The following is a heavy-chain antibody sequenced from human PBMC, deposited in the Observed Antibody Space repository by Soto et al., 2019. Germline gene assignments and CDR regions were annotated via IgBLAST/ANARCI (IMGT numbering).Heavy chain of an antibody. CDR2: ISAYNGNT. D-gene: IGHD2-15*01. J-gene: IGHJ4*02. CDR3: ARDRYCSGGSCYHFDY. CDR1: GYTFTSYG. Sequence: EASVKVPCKASGYTFTSYGISWVRQAPGQGLEWMGWISAYNGNTNYAQKLQGRVTMTTDTSTSTAYMELRSLRSDDTAVYYCARDRYCSGGSCYHFDYWGQGTLVTVSS. V-gene: IGHV1-18*01.